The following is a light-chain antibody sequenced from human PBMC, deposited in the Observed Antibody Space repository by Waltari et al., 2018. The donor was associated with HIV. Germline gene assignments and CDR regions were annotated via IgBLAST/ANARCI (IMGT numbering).Light chain of an antibody. CDR1: RSVVSSSNNQNY. Sequence: DIVMTQSPESLTMSPGERATIHCKTSRSVVSSSNNQNYLAWYQHKVGQSPKLLIYWPPARAPGVPERFSGGGSGTDFTLTIRGLQADDEAVYYCQQYETVPFTFGPGTTV. CDR3: QQYETVPFT. V-gene: IGKV4-1*01. CDR2: WPP. J-gene: IGKJ3*01.